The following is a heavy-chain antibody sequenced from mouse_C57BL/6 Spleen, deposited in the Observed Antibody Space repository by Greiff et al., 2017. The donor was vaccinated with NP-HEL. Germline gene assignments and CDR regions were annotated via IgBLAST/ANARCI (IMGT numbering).Heavy chain of an antibody. CDR2: IWTGGGT. D-gene: IGHD1-1*01. CDR3: ARNYGSRGYYAMDY. CDR1: GFSLTSYA. V-gene: IGHV2-9-1*01. J-gene: IGHJ4*01. Sequence: QVQLQQSGPGLVAPSQSLSITCTVSGFSLTSYAISWVRQPPGKGLEWLGVIWTGGGTNYNSALKSRLSISKDNSKSQVFLKMNSLQTDDTARYYCARNYGSRGYYAMDYWGQGTSVTVSS.